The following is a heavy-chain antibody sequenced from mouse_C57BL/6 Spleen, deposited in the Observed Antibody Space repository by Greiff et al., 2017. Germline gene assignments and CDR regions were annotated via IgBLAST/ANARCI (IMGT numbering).Heavy chain of an antibody. Sequence: VKLMESGPGLVQPSPSLSITCTVSGFSFTSYGVHWVRQSPGKGLEWLGVIWSGGSTDYNAAFISRLSISKDNSTSQVFFKMNSLQADDTAIYYCAREDYYGSGFAYWGQGTLVTVSA. V-gene: IGHV2-2*01. D-gene: IGHD1-1*01. CDR2: IWSGGST. CDR1: GFSFTSYG. J-gene: IGHJ3*01. CDR3: AREDYYGSGFAY.